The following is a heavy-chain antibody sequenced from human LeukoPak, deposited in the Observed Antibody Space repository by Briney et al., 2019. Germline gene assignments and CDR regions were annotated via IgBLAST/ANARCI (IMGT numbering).Heavy chain of an antibody. CDR3: AKDLSGYDAFDI. V-gene: IGHV3-23*01. D-gene: IGHD5-12*01. J-gene: IGHJ3*02. CDR1: GFTFSSYA. Sequence: GRSLRLSCAASGFTFSSYAMSWIRQAPGKGLEWVSAISGSGGSTYYADSVKGRFTISRDNSKNTLYLQMNSLRAEDTAVYYCAKDLSGYDAFDIWGQGTMVTVSS. CDR2: ISGSGGST.